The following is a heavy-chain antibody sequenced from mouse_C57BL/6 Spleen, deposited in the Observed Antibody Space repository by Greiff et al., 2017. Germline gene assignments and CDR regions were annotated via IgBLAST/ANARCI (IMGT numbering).Heavy chain of an antibody. J-gene: IGHJ4*01. CDR1: GFTFSSYA. D-gene: IGHD1-1*01. V-gene: IGHV5-4*01. Sequence: EVQLVESGGGLVKPGGSLKLSCAASGFTFSSYAMSWVRQTPEKRLEWVATISDGGSYTYYPDNVKGRFTISRDNAKNNLYLQMSHLKSEDTAMYYCARDRGSSPYYAMDYWGQGTSVTVSS. CDR3: ARDRGSSPYYAMDY. CDR2: ISDGGSYT.